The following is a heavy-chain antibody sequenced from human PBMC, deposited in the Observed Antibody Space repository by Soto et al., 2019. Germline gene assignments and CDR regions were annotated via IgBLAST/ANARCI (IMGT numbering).Heavy chain of an antibody. CDR2: MNPNSGNT. CDR1: GYTFNSYD. J-gene: IGHJ6*03. Sequence: QVQLVQSGAEVKKPGASVKVSCKASGYTFNSYDINWVRQATGQGLEWMGWMNPNSGNTGYAQKFQGRVTKTRHTSISTAYMELSSLRSEDTAVYYCARGPGSWYSYYMDVWGKGTTVTVSS. D-gene: IGHD6-13*01. CDR3: ARGPGSWYSYYMDV. V-gene: IGHV1-8*01.